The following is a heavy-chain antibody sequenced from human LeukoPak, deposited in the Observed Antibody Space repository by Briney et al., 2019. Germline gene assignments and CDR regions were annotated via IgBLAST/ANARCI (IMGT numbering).Heavy chain of an antibody. Sequence: PSETLSLTCTVSGGSISSYYWSWIRQPPGKGLEWIGYIYYSGSTNYNPSLKSRVTISVDTSKNQFSLKLSSVTAADTAVYYCAASYSFGAPFDYWGQGALVTVSS. D-gene: IGHD5-18*01. CDR3: AASYSFGAPFDY. CDR2: IYYSGST. J-gene: IGHJ4*02. CDR1: GGSISSYY. V-gene: IGHV4-59*01.